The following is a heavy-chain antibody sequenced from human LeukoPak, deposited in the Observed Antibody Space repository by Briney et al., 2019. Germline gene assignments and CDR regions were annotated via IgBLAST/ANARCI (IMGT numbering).Heavy chain of an antibody. CDR2: ISGSGDST. CDR3: TKATGWYYDSNGYPFDY. D-gene: IGHD3-22*01. J-gene: IGHJ4*02. CDR1: GFSFSNCA. V-gene: IGHV3-23*01. Sequence: GGSLTLSCAASGFSFSNCAMTWVRQAPGKGLEWVSSISGSGDSTYADSVRGRFTISRDISKNTLYLQMNSLRAEDTAVYYCTKATGWYYDSNGYPFDYWGQGTLVTVSS.